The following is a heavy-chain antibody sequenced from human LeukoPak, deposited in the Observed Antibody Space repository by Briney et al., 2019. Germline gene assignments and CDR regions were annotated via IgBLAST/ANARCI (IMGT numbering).Heavy chain of an antibody. V-gene: IGHV1-46*01. J-gene: IGHJ6*02. CDR3: ASESDHGDLYYYYQYGMDV. CDR1: GYSFTSYY. D-gene: IGHD4-17*01. CDR2: INPSGGSR. Sequence: ASVKVSCKAFGYSFTSYYMHWVRQAPGQGLEWMGAINPSGGSRNYAQKFQGRVTMTRDTSTSTVYMDLSSLRSEDTAVYYCASESDHGDLYYYYQYGMDVWGQGTTVTVSS.